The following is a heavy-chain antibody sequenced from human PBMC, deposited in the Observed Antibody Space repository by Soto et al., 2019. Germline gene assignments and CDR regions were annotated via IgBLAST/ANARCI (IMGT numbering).Heavy chain of an antibody. CDR1: GYSITAGGYY. CDR3: ARMYSSGSGWFPP. CDR2: FYSSGSI. V-gene: IGHV4-31*03. Sequence: PSETLSLTCSVSGYSITAGGYYWSWIRQHPGKGLEWIGSFYSSGSIIYNPSLKSRVSISGDTSRNQFSMTLTSVTAADTALYYCARMYSSGSGWFPPWGQGTLVTVSS. D-gene: IGHD3-22*01. J-gene: IGHJ5*02.